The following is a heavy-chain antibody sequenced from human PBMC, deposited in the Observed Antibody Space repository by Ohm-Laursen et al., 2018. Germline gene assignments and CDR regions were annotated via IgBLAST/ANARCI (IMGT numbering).Heavy chain of an antibody. CDR2: IYYSAYT. CDR1: GGSISSFF. J-gene: IGHJ6*02. CDR3: ARDTYYYDSSGYYRGGTVRYYYGMDV. Sequence: SETLSLTCTVSGGSISSFFWSWIRQPPGKGLEWIGYIYYSAYTNYNPSLKSRVTISVDTSKNQFSLKLSSVTAADTAVYYCARDTYYYDSSGYYRGGTVRYYYGMDVWGQGTTVTVSS. V-gene: IGHV4-59*01. D-gene: IGHD3-22*01.